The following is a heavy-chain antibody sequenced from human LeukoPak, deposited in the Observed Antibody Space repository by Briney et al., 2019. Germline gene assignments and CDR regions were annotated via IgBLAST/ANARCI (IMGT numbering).Heavy chain of an antibody. CDR2: INPSGGST. D-gene: IGHD6-19*01. Sequence: ASVKVSCKASGYTFTNYGISWVRQAPGQGLEWMGIINPSGGSTSYAQKFQGRVTMTRDMSTSTVYMELSSLRSEDTAVYYCARVRSSGWAGDAFDIWGQGTMVTVSS. J-gene: IGHJ3*02. CDR1: GYTFTNYG. CDR3: ARVRSSGWAGDAFDI. V-gene: IGHV1-46*01.